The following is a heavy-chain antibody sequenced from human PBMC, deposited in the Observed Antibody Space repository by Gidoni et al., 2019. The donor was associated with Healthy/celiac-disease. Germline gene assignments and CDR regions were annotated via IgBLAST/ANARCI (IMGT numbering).Heavy chain of an antibody. CDR2: ILYDGSNK. D-gene: IGHD3-16*01. CDR3: ARESKGGFDY. CDR1: GVTFSSYG. J-gene: IGHJ4*02. Sequence: QVQLVESGGGVVQPGRSLRLPCAASGVTFSSYGMHRVRQAPGKGLECVAVILYDGSNKYYADSVTCRFPISRDNSNNTLYLQMNSLRAEDTAVYYCARESKGGFDYWGQGTLVTVSS. V-gene: IGHV3-33*01.